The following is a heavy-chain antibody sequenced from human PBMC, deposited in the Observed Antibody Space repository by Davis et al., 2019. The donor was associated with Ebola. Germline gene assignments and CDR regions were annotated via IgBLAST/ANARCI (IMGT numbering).Heavy chain of an antibody. CDR3: TTLSTVTTMYFDL. D-gene: IGHD4-17*01. Sequence: GGSLRLSCAASGFTFSDYWMHWVRQAPGKGLEWVGRIKSKTDGGTTDYAAPVKGRFAMSRDDSKNTLYLQMNSLKIEDTAVYYCTTLSTVTTMYFDLWGRGTLVTVSS. J-gene: IGHJ2*01. CDR2: IKSKTDGGTT. V-gene: IGHV3-15*01. CDR1: GFTFSDYW.